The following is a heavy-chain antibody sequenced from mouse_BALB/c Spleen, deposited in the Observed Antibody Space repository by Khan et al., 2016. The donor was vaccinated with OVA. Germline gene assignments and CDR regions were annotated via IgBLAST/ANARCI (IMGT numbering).Heavy chain of an antibody. CDR2: INTYSGVP. CDR1: GYTFTTAG. CDR3: AGGGAAFYRNDGDAIDY. J-gene: IGHJ4*01. D-gene: IGHD2-12*01. Sequence: QIQLVQSGPELKKPGETVRISCKASGYTFTTAGMQWVQKMPGKGLKWIGWINTYSGVPKYAEDFKGRFAFSLETSASTVYLQITNLKNEETATXFCAGGGAAFYRNDGDAIDYWGQGTSVTVSS. V-gene: IGHV9-4*02.